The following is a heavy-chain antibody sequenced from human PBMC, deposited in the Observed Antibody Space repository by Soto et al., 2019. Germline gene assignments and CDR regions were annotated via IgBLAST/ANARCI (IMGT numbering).Heavy chain of an antibody. CDR3: ARDGRGRDSSGWYGPQDY. D-gene: IGHD6-19*01. CDR2: IIPIFGTA. J-gene: IGHJ4*02. V-gene: IGHV1-69*13. Sequence: SVKVSCKASGGTFSSYAISLVRQAPGQGLEWMGGIIPIFGTANYAQKFQGRVTITADESTSTAYMELSSLGSEDTAVYYCARDGRGRDSSGWYGPQDYWXQGTLVTVSS. CDR1: GGTFSSYA.